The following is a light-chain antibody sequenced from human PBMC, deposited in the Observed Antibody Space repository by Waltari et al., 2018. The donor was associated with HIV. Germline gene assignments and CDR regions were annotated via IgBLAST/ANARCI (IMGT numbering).Light chain of an antibody. CDR1: PSNIGSTR. J-gene: IGLJ2*01. Sequence: QSPLTQTPSMSGAPGQRVNIACSGGPSNIGSTRVNWYRQLPGTAPKLLIYSNDQRPSSVPVRFSGSKSATSAFLVISGLQSDDEADYYCATWDDTMSVVFGGGTRLTVL. CDR3: ATWDDTMSVV. V-gene: IGLV1-44*01. CDR2: SND.